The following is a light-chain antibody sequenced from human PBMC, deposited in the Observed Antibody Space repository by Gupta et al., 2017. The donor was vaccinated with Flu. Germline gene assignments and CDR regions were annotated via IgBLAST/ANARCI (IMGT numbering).Light chain of an antibody. CDR2: GAS. J-gene: IGKJ1*01. CDR3: QHRNHSPWT. V-gene: IGKV1-9*01. CDR1: QGIRNY. Sequence: DIQLTQSPSFLSASVGDRVTITCRASQGIRNYLAWYQQKPGKAPKLLIYGASTVQSGVPSRFSGSGSGTEFTLTISSLQPEDCATYYCQHRNHSPWTFGQGTKVEIK.